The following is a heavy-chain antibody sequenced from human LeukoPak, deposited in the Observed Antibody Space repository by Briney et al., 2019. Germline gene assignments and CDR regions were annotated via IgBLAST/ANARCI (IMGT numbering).Heavy chain of an antibody. CDR1: GYTFTDYY. V-gene: IGHV1-2*02. CDR3: ARNSGYCSAGSCYGAFDY. D-gene: IGHD2-15*01. Sequence: ASVKVSCKASGYTFTDYYMHWVRQAPGQGLEWMGWINANTGGSNYAQKFQGRVTMTRDTSISTAYMEMSGLRSDDTAVYYCARNSGYCSAGSCYGAFDYWGQGTLVTVSS. J-gene: IGHJ4*02. CDR2: INANTGGS.